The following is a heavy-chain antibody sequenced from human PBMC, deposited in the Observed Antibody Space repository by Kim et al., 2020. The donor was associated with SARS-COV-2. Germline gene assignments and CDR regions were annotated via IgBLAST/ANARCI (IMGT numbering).Heavy chain of an antibody. CDR2: ISGSGGRT. Sequence: GGSLRLSCAASGFTFSSYAMSWVRQAPGKGLEWVSAISGSGGRTYYADSVKGRFTISRDNSKNTLYLQMNSLRAEDTAVYYCAKDYYGGQGSWYFDLWGRGTLVTVSS. CDR3: AKDYYGGQGSWYFDL. V-gene: IGHV3-23*01. J-gene: IGHJ2*01. D-gene: IGHD4-17*01. CDR1: GFTFSSYA.